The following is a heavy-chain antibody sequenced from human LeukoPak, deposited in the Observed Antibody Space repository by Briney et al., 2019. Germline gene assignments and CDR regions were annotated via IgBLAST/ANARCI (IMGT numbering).Heavy chain of an antibody. CDR3: ARGDIVATTYNWFDP. J-gene: IGHJ5*02. D-gene: IGHD5-12*01. CDR1: GGTFSSCA. V-gene: IGHV1-69*05. Sequence: SVKVSCKASGGTFSSCAISWVRQAPGQGLEWMGGIIPIFGTANYAQKFQGRVTITTDESTSTAYMELSSLRSEDTAVYYCARGDIVATTYNWFDPWGQGTLVTVSS. CDR2: IIPIFGTA.